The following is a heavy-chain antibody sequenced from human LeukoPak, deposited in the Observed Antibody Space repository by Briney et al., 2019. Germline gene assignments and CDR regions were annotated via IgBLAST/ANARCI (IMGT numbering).Heavy chain of an antibody. CDR2: TVGSGGSS. V-gene: IGHV3-23*01. CDR3: AKTTFGYSSGRSPGWPVDY. J-gene: IGHJ4*02. CDR1: GFTFNSHA. D-gene: IGHD6-19*01. Sequence: GGSLRLSCAASGFTFNSHAMYWVRQAPGKGLEWVSGTVGSGGSSYYAESVRGRFTISRDNSKNTVYLQMNSLRDEDTAVYYCAKTTFGYSSGRSPGWPVDYWGQGTVVTVSS.